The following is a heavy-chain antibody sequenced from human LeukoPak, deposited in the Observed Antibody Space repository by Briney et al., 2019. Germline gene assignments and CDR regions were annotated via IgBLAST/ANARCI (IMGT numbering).Heavy chain of an antibody. CDR1: GFTFSTYS. CDR2: IRSGGENT. CDR3: AILSWDGRGSFY. D-gene: IGHD2/OR15-2a*01. V-gene: IGHV3-23*01. Sequence: GGSLRLSCAASGFTFSTYSMSWVRQAPGKGLEWVSAIRSGGENTYYADSVRGRFTISRDNSRGTLSLQMNSPRAEDTAVYFCAILSWDGRGSFYWGQGTLVTVSS. J-gene: IGHJ4*02.